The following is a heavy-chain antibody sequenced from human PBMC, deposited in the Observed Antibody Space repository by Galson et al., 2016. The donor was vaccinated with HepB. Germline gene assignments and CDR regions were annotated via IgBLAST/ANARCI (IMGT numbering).Heavy chain of an antibody. V-gene: IGHV3-33*01. CDR2: IWYDGSNK. Sequence: SLRLSCAASAFTFSIYGMHWVRQAPGKGLEWVAVIWYDGSNKYYADSVKGRFTISRDNSKNTLYLEMNSLGAEDTAVYYCARDGGSGYSSPLDYWGQGTLVTVSS. CDR1: AFTFSIYG. D-gene: IGHD6-19*01. J-gene: IGHJ4*02. CDR3: ARDGGSGYSSPLDY.